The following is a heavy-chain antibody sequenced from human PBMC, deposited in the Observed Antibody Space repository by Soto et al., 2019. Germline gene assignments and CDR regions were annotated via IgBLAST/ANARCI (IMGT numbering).Heavy chain of an antibody. V-gene: IGHV1-69*13. Sequence: SVKVSCKASGYTFTGYYMHWVRQAPGQGLEWMGGIIPIFGTANYAQKFQGRVTITADESTSTAYMELSSLRSEDTAVYCCAAVSDYVWGSYHPHWGQGTLVTVSS. D-gene: IGHD3-16*02. CDR3: AAVSDYVWGSYHPH. J-gene: IGHJ4*02. CDR1: GYTFTGYY. CDR2: IIPIFGTA.